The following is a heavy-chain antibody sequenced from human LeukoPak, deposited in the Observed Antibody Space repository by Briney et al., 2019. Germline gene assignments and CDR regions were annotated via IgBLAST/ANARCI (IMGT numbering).Heavy chain of an antibody. D-gene: IGHD1-26*01. J-gene: IGHJ5*02. CDR1: GGSISIYY. Sequence: SETLSLTCTVSGGSISIYYWSWVRQPPGGGLEWIGYVEHSGSTNYSPSLKSRVTISVDTAKNPFSLKVTPVTAADTAVYYCARHVGQMRFVPWGQGTLVTVSS. CDR2: VEHSGST. CDR3: ARHVGQMRFVP. V-gene: IGHV4-59*08.